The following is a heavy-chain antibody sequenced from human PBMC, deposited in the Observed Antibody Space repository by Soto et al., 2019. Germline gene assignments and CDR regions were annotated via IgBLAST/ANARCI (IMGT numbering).Heavy chain of an antibody. CDR3: ARDGTYYDSSGYYYLY. CDR2: IIPIFGTA. J-gene: IGHJ4*02. D-gene: IGHD3-22*01. CDR1: GGTFSNYA. Sequence: QVQLVQSGAEVKKPGSSVKVSCKASGGTFSNYAISWVRQAPGQGLEWMGGIIPIFGTANYAQKFQGRVTITADESMSTAYMELSSLTSEDTAMYYCARDGTYYDSSGYYYLYWGQGTLVTVSS. V-gene: IGHV1-69*01.